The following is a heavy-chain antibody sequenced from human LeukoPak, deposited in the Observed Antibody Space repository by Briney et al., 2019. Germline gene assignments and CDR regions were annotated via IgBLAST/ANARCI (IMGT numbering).Heavy chain of an antibody. Sequence: SETLSLTCTVSGGSISSYYRSWIRQPPGKGLEWIGYIYYSGSTNYNPSLKSRVTISVDTSKNQFSLKLSSVTAADTAVYYCARRRTTVTLFDYWGQGTLVTVSS. CDR2: IYYSGST. CDR1: GGSISSYY. J-gene: IGHJ4*02. V-gene: IGHV4-59*08. CDR3: ARRRTTVTLFDY. D-gene: IGHD4-17*01.